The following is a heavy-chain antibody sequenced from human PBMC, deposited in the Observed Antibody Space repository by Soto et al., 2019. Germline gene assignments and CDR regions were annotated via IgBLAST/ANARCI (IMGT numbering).Heavy chain of an antibody. D-gene: IGHD6-13*01. V-gene: IGHV3-73*01. CDR3: IRAAAGLDP. CDR1: GFTFSGSE. J-gene: IGHJ5*02. CDR2: IRTKANSYAT. Sequence: EVKVVESGGDLVQPGGSLKLSCAASGFTFSGSEMHWVRQASGKGLEWVGHIRTKANSYATAYAASVKGRFTISRVDLKNMVYLEMNSLRTEDTAVYYCIRAAAGLDPWGQGTLVTVSS.